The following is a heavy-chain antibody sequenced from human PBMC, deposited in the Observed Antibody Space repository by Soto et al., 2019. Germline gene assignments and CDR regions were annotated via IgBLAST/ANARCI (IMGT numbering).Heavy chain of an antibody. CDR1: GGSISSYY. CDR3: ASGGSCNY. Sequence: SETLSLTCTVSGGSISSYYWSWIRQPPGKGLEWIGYIYYSGSTNYNPSLKSRVTISVDTSKNQFSLKLSSVTAADTAVYYCASGGSCNYWGQGTLVTVSS. D-gene: IGHD2-15*01. CDR2: IYYSGST. V-gene: IGHV4-59*08. J-gene: IGHJ4*02.